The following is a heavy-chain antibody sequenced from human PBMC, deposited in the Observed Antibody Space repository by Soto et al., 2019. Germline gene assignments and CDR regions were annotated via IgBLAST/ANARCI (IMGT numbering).Heavy chain of an antibody. V-gene: IGHV3-48*02. Sequence: GSLRLSCAASGFSFRVYSMNWVRQAPGKGLEWVSYINGRDGAINYVDSVKGRFTISIDIAKNSLYLQMNSLRDEDTAVYFCARDHLWAFDYWGQGVLVTVSS. CDR3: ARDHLWAFDY. CDR2: INGRDGAI. CDR1: GFSFRVYS. D-gene: IGHD3-3*02. J-gene: IGHJ4*02.